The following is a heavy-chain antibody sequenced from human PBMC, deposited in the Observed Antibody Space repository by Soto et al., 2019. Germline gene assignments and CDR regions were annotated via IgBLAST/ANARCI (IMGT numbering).Heavy chain of an antibody. J-gene: IGHJ4*02. CDR1: GGTFSSYA. V-gene: IGHV1-69*01. CDR2: IIPIFGTA. D-gene: IGHD3-22*01. Sequence: QVQLVQSGAEVKKPGSSVKVSGKASGGTFSSYAISWVRQAPGQGLEWMGGIIPIFGTANYAQKYQGRVTITADESTSTAYMELSSLRSEDTAVYYCARDLRYYDSSVLFDYWGQGTLVTVSS. CDR3: ARDLRYYDSSVLFDY.